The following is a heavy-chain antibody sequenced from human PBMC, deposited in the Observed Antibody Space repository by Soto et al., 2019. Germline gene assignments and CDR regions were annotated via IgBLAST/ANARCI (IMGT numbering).Heavy chain of an antibody. Sequence: TGGSLRLSCAASCFNFTNHWMHWGRQAPGKGLVWVSRITSDGKSKAYAESVKGRFAISRDNAKNTVYLQMNGLTVEDTAVYYCARESGDWPLNWFDPWGQGTLVTVSS. CDR2: ITSDGKSK. D-gene: IGHD2-21*02. J-gene: IGHJ5*02. V-gene: IGHV3-74*01. CDR1: CFNFTNHW. CDR3: ARESGDWPLNWFDP.